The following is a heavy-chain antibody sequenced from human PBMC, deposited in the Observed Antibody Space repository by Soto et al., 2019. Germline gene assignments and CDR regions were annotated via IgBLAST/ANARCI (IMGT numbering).Heavy chain of an antibody. CDR1: GYTFSNYG. CDR3: SRFIMVGGCFHPNYYHGMDV. V-gene: IGHV1-18*01. CDR2: ISGYNGNT. Sequence: QVQLVQSGAEVKKPGASVTVSCKTSGYTFSNYGINWVRQAPGQGLEWMGWISGYNGNTNYAQTVQGRVTMTTDTSTGTVYMELRSLKSDDTAIYYCSRFIMVGGCFHPNYYHGMDVWGQGTTVTVSS. J-gene: IGHJ6*02. D-gene: IGHD2-15*01.